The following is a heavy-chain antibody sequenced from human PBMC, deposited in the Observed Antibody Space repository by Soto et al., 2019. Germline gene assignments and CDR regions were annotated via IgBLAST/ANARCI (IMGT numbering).Heavy chain of an antibody. J-gene: IGHJ5*02. Sequence: SETLALTCSVSGDSVSSSRYYWDWIRQPPGKGLEWIGTIYYSGSTYYNPSLKSRVTTSVDTSKNQFSLKLSSVTAADTAICYCARRYHDSSGYYSIVDPWGQRTLVTVSS. CDR3: ARRYHDSSGYYSIVDP. D-gene: IGHD3-22*01. CDR2: IYYSGST. V-gene: IGHV4-39*01. CDR1: GDSVSSSRYY.